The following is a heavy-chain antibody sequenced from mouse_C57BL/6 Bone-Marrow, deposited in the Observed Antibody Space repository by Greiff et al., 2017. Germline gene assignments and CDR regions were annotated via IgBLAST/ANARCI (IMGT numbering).Heavy chain of an antibody. CDR1: GFTFSSYA. CDR3: ARDDDYYCDY. J-gene: IGHJ2*01. V-gene: IGHV5-4*01. D-gene: IGHD2-4*01. CDR2: ISDGGSYT. Sequence: EVQVVESGGGLVKPGGSLKLSCAASGFTFSSYAMSWVRQTPERRLEWVATISDGGSYTYYPDNVKGRFTISRDNAKNNRYLQMSHLKSEDTAMYYCARDDDYYCDYWGQGTTLTVSS.